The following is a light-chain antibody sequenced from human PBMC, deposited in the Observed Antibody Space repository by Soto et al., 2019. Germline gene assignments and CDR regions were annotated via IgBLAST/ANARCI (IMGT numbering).Light chain of an antibody. CDR3: QQYGTSPFMYT. V-gene: IGKV3-20*01. CDR2: GAS. J-gene: IGKJ2*01. CDR1: QSVSSS. Sequence: EIVLTQSPGTLSLSPGERATLSCRASQSVSSSLAWYQQKPGQAPRLLIYGASTRATGIPDRFIGSGSGTDFSLTITRLEPEDFAVYSCQQYGTSPFMYTFVQGTKLEIK.